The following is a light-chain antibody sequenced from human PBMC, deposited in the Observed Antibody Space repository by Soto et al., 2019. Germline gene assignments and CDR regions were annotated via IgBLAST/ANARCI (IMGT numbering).Light chain of an antibody. J-gene: IGLJ3*02. CDR2: SNN. Sequence: QSVLTQPPSASGTPGQRVTISCSGSSSNIGSNTVNWYQQLPGTAPKLLIYSNNQRPSGAPDRFSGSKSGTSASLAISGLQSEDETDYYCAAWDDSLSGLVFGGGTKVTVL. CDR3: AAWDDSLSGLV. CDR1: SSNIGSNT. V-gene: IGLV1-44*01.